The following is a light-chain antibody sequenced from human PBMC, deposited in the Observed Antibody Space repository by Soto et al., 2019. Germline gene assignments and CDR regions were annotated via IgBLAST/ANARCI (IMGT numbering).Light chain of an antibody. J-gene: IGKJ3*01. CDR2: DAS. Sequence: EIVLTQSPATLSLYPGERATLSCRASQNINSYLAWYQQKPGQAPRLLIHDASYRATGIPARFSGSGSGTDFTLTISSLEPEDFAVYYCQHRDTFTFGPGTKVDI. CDR1: QNINSY. CDR3: QHRDTFT. V-gene: IGKV3-11*01.